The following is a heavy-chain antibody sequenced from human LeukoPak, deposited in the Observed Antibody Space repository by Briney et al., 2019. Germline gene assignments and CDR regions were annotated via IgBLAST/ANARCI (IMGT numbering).Heavy chain of an antibody. CDR2: IYTSGST. CDR3: ARDSRRYFESNWFDP. V-gene: IGHV4-61*02. D-gene: IGHD3-9*01. Sequence: PSQTLSLTCTVSGGSISSGSYYWSWIRQPAGKGLEWIGRIYTSGSTNYNPSLKSRVTISVDTSKNQFSLKLSSVTAADTAVYYCARDSRRYFESNWFDPWGQGTLVTVSS. J-gene: IGHJ5*02. CDR1: GGSISSGSYY.